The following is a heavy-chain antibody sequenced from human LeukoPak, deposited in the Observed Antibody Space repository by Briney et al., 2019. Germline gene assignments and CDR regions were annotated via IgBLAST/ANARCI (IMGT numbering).Heavy chain of an antibody. Sequence: PGGSLRLSCAASGFTFRRYTMNWVRQAPGKGLEWVSSISSSTTYIYYADSVKGRFTISRDNAKNSLYLQMNSLRAEDTAVYYCAREAGRYSSNIDRFDPWGQGTLVTVSS. CDR1: GFTFRRYT. V-gene: IGHV3-21*01. J-gene: IGHJ5*02. D-gene: IGHD6-13*01. CDR3: AREAGRYSSNIDRFDP. CDR2: ISSSTTYI.